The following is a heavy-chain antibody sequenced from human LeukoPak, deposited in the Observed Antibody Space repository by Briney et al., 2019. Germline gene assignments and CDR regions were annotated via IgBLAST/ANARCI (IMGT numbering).Heavy chain of an antibody. CDR3: ARQWELLSGGLDY. CDR1: GGSFSGYY. Sequence: PSETLSLTCAVYGGSFSGYYWSWIRQPPGKGLEWIGEINHSGSTNYNPSLKSRVTISVDTSKNQFSLKLSSVTAADTAVYYCARQWELLSGGLDYWGQGTLVTVSS. CDR2: INHSGST. J-gene: IGHJ4*02. D-gene: IGHD1-26*01. V-gene: IGHV4-34*01.